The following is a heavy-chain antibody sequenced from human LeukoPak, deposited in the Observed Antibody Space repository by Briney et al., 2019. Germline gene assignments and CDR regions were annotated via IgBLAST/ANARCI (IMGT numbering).Heavy chain of an antibody. V-gene: IGHV4-59*01. CDR2: IYYSGSA. CDR1: GGSISSYY. D-gene: IGHD3-3*01. CDR3: ARDWSGLNWFDP. J-gene: IGHJ5*02. Sequence: PSETLSLTCTVSGGSISSYYWSWIRQPPGKGLEWIGYIYYSGSANYNPSLKSRVTISIDTSKNQFSLKLSSVTAADTAVYYCARDWSGLNWFDPWGQGTLVTVSS.